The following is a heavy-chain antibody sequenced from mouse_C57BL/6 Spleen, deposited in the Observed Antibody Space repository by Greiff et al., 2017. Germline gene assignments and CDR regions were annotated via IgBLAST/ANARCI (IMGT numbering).Heavy chain of an antibody. J-gene: IGHJ3*01. Sequence: QVQLKESGAELVRPGTSVTVSCKASGYAFTNSLIEWVKQRPGQGLAWIGVINPGSGDTNYNEKFKGKATLTADKSSSTAYMQLSSLTSEDYAVYFCARDGNAWFAYWGQGTLVTGSA. CDR1: GYAFTNSL. V-gene: IGHV1-54*01. CDR2: INPGSGDT. CDR3: ARDGNAWFAY.